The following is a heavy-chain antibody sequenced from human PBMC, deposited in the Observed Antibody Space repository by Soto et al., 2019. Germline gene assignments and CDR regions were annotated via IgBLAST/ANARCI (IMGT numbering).Heavy chain of an antibody. CDR2: IKSTPDGGTR. J-gene: IGHJ4*02. D-gene: IGHD2-21*02. V-gene: IGHV3-15*02. Sequence: EVQLVESGGALVKPGGSLRLSCVGTGFDFSDAWMSWVRQAPGKGLEWIARIKSTPDGGTRHTAEPLKGRFTISRDYSKSTLHLQMTGLKSEDTGVYFCATDPLGSWSLRFDNWGQGTQVTVSS. CDR3: ATDPLGSWSLRFDN. CDR1: GFDFSDAW.